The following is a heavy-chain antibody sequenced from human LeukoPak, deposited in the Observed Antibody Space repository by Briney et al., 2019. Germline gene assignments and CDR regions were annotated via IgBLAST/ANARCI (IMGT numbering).Heavy chain of an antibody. J-gene: IGHJ4*02. CDR2: IWYDGSNK. CDR3: ARDSEVDTAMVTFISPDY. CDR1: GFTFSSYG. Sequence: PGGSLRLSCAASGFTFSSYGMPWVRQAPGKGLEWVAVIWYDGSNKYYADSVKGRFTISRDNSKNTLYLQMNSLRAEDTAVYYCARDSEVDTAMVTFISPDYWGQGTLVTVSS. D-gene: IGHD5-18*01. V-gene: IGHV3-33*01.